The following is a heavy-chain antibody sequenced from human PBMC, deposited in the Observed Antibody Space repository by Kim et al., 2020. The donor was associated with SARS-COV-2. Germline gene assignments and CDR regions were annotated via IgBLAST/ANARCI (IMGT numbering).Heavy chain of an antibody. V-gene: IGHV3-23*01. Sequence: GRFTISRDNSKNPLYLQMNSLRAEDTAVYYCAKGRDIVVVPAAMPDAFDIWGQGTMVTVSS. D-gene: IGHD2-2*01. CDR3: AKGRDIVVVPAAMPDAFDI. J-gene: IGHJ3*02.